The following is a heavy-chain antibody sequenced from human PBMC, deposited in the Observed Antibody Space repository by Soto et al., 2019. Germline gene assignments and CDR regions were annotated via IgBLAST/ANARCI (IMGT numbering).Heavy chain of an antibody. CDR1: GLIFSTYA. CDR3: AREGDITAAFDY. J-gene: IGHJ4*02. Sequence: EVQVLESGGVLDQLGGPLRLSCLALGLIFSTYALIWSRRPQGKGLEWVSGISGSGGSPHYADSAKGRFTISRDNSKNTLFLQMNTLRAEDTAVYYCAREGDITAAFDYWGQGTLVTVSS. D-gene: IGHD6-13*01. CDR2: ISGSGGSP. V-gene: IGHV3-23*01.